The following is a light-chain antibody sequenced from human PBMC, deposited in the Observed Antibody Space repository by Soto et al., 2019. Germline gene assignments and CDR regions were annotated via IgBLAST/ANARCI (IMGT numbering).Light chain of an antibody. J-gene: IGKJ4*01. CDR1: RSVLDSSINKNC. V-gene: IGKV4-1*01. Sequence: DTVMTQSPDSLAVSLGARATIDCKSSRSVLDSSINKNCLAWYQQKSGQPPHLLIQSASSRESGVPDRFSGSGSGTDFTLTLNSVQAEDVAVYYCQQYYSAPLTCGGGTKGDIK. CDR3: QQYYSAPLT. CDR2: SAS.